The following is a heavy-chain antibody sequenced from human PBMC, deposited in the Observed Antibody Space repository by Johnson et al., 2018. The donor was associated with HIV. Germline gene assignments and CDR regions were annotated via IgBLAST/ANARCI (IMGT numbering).Heavy chain of an antibody. CDR2: ISYDGSNK. CDR1: GFTFSSYG. V-gene: IGHV3-30*03. Sequence: QVQLVESGGGVVQPGRSLRLSCAASGFTFSSYGMHWVRQAPGKGLEWVAVISYDGSNKYSADSVKGRFTISRDNSKNTLFLQMDSLRVEDTALYYCTRDGLDAFDMWGQGTMVTVSS. CDR3: TRDGLDAFDM. J-gene: IGHJ3*02.